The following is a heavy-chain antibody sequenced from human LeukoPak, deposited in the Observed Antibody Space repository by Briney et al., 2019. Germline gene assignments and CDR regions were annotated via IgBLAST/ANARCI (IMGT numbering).Heavy chain of an antibody. CDR2: IYYSGAT. D-gene: IGHD3-10*01. CDR3: ARSGTHAAPGDY. Sequence: PSETLSLTCTVSGGSISSYYWSWIRQPPGKGLEWIGYIYYSGATNYNPSLKSRVTISVDTSKNQFSLNMSSVTAADTAVYYCARSGTHAAPGDYWGQGALVTVSS. J-gene: IGHJ4*02. V-gene: IGHV4-59*01. CDR1: GGSISSYY.